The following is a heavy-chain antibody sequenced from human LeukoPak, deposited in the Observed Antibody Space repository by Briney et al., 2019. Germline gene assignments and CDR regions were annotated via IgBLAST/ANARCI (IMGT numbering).Heavy chain of an antibody. V-gene: IGHV3-33*01. CDR3: ARSGYDLGDAFDI. Sequence: GGSLRLSCAASGFTFSSYGMHWVRQAPGKGLEWVAVIWYDGSNKYYADSVKGRFTISRDNSKNTLYLQMNSLRAEDTAVYYCARSGYDLGDAFDIWGQGTMVTVSS. J-gene: IGHJ3*02. D-gene: IGHD5-12*01. CDR1: GFTFSSYG. CDR2: IWYDGSNK.